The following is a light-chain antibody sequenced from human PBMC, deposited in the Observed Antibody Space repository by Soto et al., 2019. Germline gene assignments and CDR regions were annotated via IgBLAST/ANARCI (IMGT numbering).Light chain of an antibody. CDR2: AAS. Sequence: DIQMTQSPSSLSASVGDRVTITCRARQSIGDYLNWYQLIPGKAPKLLIYAASSLQSGVPSRFSGRGAATDFTLNINSQQPEDFATYYCQQSYSTLTFGPGTKVDIK. J-gene: IGKJ3*01. CDR1: QSIGDY. V-gene: IGKV1-39*01. CDR3: QQSYSTLT.